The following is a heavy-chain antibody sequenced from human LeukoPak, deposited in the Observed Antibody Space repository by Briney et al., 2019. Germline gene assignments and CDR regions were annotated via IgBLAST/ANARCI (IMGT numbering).Heavy chain of an antibody. CDR2: INPSGGST. CDR1: GYTFTGYH. J-gene: IGHJ4*02. D-gene: IGHD1-26*01. Sequence: ASVKVSCKASGYTFTGYHIHWVRQAPGQGLEWMGIINPSGGSTSYAQKFQGRVTMTRDTSTSTVYMELSSLRSEDTAVYYCAREGSGSYYLDYWGQGTLVTVSS. CDR3: AREGSGSYYLDY. V-gene: IGHV1-46*01.